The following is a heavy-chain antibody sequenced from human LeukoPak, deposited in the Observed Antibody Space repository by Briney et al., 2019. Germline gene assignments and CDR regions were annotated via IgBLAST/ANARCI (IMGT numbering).Heavy chain of an antibody. Sequence: PSETLSLTCTVSGGSINFYYWSWIRQSPGKGLEWIGYIYDSGTTSYNPSLKGRVTVSVATSKNQFSLRLASVTAADTAVYYCARHGESGYGFFLEYWGQGTLVTVSS. CDR3: ARHGESGYGFFLEY. CDR1: GGSINFYY. D-gene: IGHD5-12*01. J-gene: IGHJ4*02. CDR2: IYDSGTT. V-gene: IGHV4-59*08.